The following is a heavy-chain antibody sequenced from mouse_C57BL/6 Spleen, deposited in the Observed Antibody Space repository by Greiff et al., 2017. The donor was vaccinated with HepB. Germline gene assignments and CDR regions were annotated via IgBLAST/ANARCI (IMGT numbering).Heavy chain of an antibody. D-gene: IGHD3-2*02. CDR2: IYPGDGDT. CDR3: ASDSSGSPFAY. V-gene: IGHV1-82*01. CDR1: GYAFSSSW. Sequence: QVHVKQSGPELVKPGASVKISCKASGYAFSSSWMNWVKQRPGKGLEWIGRIYPGDGDTNYNGKFKGKATLTADKSSSTAYMQLSSLTSEDSAVYFCASDSSGSPFAYWGQGTLVTVSA. J-gene: IGHJ3*01.